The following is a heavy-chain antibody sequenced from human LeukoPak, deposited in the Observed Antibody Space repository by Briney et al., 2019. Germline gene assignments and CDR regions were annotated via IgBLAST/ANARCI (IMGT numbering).Heavy chain of an antibody. J-gene: IGHJ4*02. Sequence: QPGGSLRLSCAASGFTFSTYAMSWVRQAPGKGREGGSSISSSGGSTYYADSVKGRFTISRDNSKDTLYLQMNSLRAEDTAVYYCAKNSVRSGYYYGYWGQGTLVTVSS. CDR2: ISSSGGST. CDR1: GFTFSTYA. CDR3: AKNSVRSGYYYGY. D-gene: IGHD3-22*01. V-gene: IGHV3-23*01.